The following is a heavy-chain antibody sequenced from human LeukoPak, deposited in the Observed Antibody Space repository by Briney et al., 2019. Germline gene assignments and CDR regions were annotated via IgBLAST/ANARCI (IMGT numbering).Heavy chain of an antibody. CDR1: GFTFSSYG. CDR3: ASEEWGDAFDI. Sequence: PGGSLRLSCAASGFTFSSYGMHWVRQAPGKGLEWVANIKQDGSEKYYVDSVKGRFTISRDNAKNSLYLQMNSLRAEDTAVYYCASEEWGDAFDIWGQGTMVTVSS. J-gene: IGHJ3*02. CDR2: IKQDGSEK. V-gene: IGHV3-7*01. D-gene: IGHD3-3*01.